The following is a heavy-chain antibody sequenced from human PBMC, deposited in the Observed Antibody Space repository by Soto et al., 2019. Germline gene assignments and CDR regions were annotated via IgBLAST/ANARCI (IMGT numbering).Heavy chain of an antibody. D-gene: IGHD1-26*01. V-gene: IGHV3-74*01. CDR1: GFTFSSFS. CDR3: TRDTFGARDY. J-gene: IGHJ4*02. CDR2: INPEETTT. Sequence: GGSLRLSCAASGFTFSSFSMGWVRQAPGKGLEWVSGINPEETTTTYADPVKGRFTISRDNALGTLYLQMNSLRFEDTAVYYCTRDTFGARDYWGQGTLVTVSS.